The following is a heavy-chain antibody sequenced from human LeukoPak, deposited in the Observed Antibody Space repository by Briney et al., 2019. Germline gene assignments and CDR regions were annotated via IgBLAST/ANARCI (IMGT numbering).Heavy chain of an antibody. Sequence: SETLSLTCAVYGGSFSGYYWSSIRQPPGKGLEWSGEINHSGSTNYNPSLKSRVTISVDTSKNQFSLKLSSVTAADTAVYYCARGQWLVRVYYFDYWGQGTLVTVSS. V-gene: IGHV4-34*01. CDR3: ARGQWLVRVYYFDY. J-gene: IGHJ4*02. CDR1: GGSFSGYY. CDR2: INHSGST. D-gene: IGHD6-19*01.